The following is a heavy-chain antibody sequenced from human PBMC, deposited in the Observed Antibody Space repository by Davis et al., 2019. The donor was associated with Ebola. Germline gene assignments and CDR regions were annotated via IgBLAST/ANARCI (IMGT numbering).Heavy chain of an antibody. CDR3: ARHKNLEWLFAWGAFDI. Sequence: MPSETLSLTCAVSGGSISSTNWWSWVRQPPGKGLEWIGEINHSGSTNYNPSLKSRVTISVDTSKNQFSLKLSSVTAADTAVYYCARHKNLEWLFAWGAFDIWGQGTMVTVSS. D-gene: IGHD3-3*01. J-gene: IGHJ3*02. CDR2: INHSGST. CDR1: GGSISSTNW. V-gene: IGHV4-4*02.